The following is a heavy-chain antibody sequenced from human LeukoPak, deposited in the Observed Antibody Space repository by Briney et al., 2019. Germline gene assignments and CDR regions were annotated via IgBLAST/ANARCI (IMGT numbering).Heavy chain of an antibody. D-gene: IGHD5-24*01. Sequence: GGSLRLSCEVSGFTFSDYYMSWIRQAPGMGLERLSYISSSGSTIYYADSVKGRFTISRDSANNSLYLQMNSLRAEDTAVYYCAKRLRDGYNSPIDSWGQGTLVTVSS. CDR3: AKRLRDGYNSPIDS. J-gene: IGHJ5*01. CDR1: GFTFSDYY. CDR2: ISSSGSTI. V-gene: IGHV3-11*01.